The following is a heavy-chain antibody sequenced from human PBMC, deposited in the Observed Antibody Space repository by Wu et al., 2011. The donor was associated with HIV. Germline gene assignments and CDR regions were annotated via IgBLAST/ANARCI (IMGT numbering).Heavy chain of an antibody. CDR3: ARQDFGLGY. J-gene: IGHJ4*02. D-gene: IGHD3/OR15-3a*01. CDR2: ISGYNGNT. V-gene: IGHV1-18*01. CDR1: GYTFNTYA. Sequence: QVQLVQSGAEVKKPGASVKVSCKASGYTFNTYAISWVRQAPGQGLEWMGWISGYNGNTNYAQKLQDRFTMTTDTSTSTAYMELRSLRSADTAVYYCARQDFGLGYWGQGTLVTVAS.